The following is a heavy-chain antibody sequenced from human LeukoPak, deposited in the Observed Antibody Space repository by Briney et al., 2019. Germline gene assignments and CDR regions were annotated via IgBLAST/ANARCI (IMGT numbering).Heavy chain of an antibody. V-gene: IGHV3-9*01. D-gene: IGHD6-19*01. CDR2: ISWNSGSI. CDR1: GFTFGDYA. J-gene: IGHJ4*02. CDR3: ATARAVNFDY. Sequence: GGSLRLSCAASGFTFGDYAMHWVRHAPGKGLEWVSGISWNSGSIGYADSVKGRFTISRDNAKNSLYLQMNSLRAEDTALYYCATARAVNFDYWGQGTLVTVSS.